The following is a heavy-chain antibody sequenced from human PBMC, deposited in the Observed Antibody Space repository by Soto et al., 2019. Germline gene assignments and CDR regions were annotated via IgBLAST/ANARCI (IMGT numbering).Heavy chain of an antibody. V-gene: IGHV3-53*02. CDR2: IYSSGNT. J-gene: IGHJ3*01. Sequence: EGQVVETGGGLIQPGGSLRLSCSASGCTVGSNYMSWVRQAPGKGLEWVSVIYSSGNTYYVDSVKGRFTISRDSSENTLYLQMNSLRVEDTAVYFCARATRGEGNALHVWGQGTMVTVSS. D-gene: IGHD3-10*01. CDR3: ARATRGEGNALHV. CDR1: GCTVGSNY.